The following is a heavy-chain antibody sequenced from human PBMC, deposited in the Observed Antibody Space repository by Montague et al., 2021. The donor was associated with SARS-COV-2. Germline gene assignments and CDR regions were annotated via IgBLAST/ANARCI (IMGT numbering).Heavy chain of an antibody. V-gene: IGHV4-61*01. J-gene: IGHJ6*02. D-gene: IGHD3-9*01. CDR2: IYYSGST. CDR1: GGSVSSGSYY. Sequence: SETLSLTCTVSGGSVSSGSYYWSWIRQPPGRGLEWIGYIYYSGSTXYNPSLKSRVTISVDTSKNQFSLKLSSVTAADTAVYYCARDRGQTYYDILTGRALSVDSGNGMDLWGQGTTVTVSS. CDR3: ARDRGQTYYDILTGRALSVDSGNGMDL.